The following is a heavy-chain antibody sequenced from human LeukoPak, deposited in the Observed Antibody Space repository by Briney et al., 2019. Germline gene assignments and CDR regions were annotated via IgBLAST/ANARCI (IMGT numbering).Heavy chain of an antibody. Sequence: ASVEVSCKVSGYTFTSYDINWVRQATGQGLEWMGWMNPNSGNTGYAQKFQGRVTMTRNTSISTAYMELSSLRSEDTAVYYCARGYCSGGSCYSFRQYYFDYWGQGTLVTVSS. D-gene: IGHD2-15*01. CDR2: MNPNSGNT. CDR3: ARGYCSGGSCYSFRQYYFDY. V-gene: IGHV1-8*01. CDR1: GYTFTSYD. J-gene: IGHJ4*02.